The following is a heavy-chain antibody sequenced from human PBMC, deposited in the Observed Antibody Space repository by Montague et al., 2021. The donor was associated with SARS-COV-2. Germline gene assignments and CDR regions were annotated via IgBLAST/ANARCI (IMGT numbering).Heavy chain of an antibody. CDR2: IYYSGST. J-gene: IGHJ3*02. Sequence: SETLSLTCTVSGGSISSYYWCWIRQPPGKRLEWFGYIYYSGSTNYNTSPKSRVTISVDTSKNQFSLKLSSVTAAATAVNYCARGSGWMGNAFDIWGQGTMVTVSS. CDR1: GGSISSYY. V-gene: IGHV4-59*01. D-gene: IGHD6-19*01. CDR3: ARGSGWMGNAFDI.